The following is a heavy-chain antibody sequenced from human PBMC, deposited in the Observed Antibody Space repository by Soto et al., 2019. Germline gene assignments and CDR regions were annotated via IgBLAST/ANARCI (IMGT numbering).Heavy chain of an antibody. CDR2: ISYDGSNK. J-gene: IGHJ5*02. CDR1: GFTFSSYA. CDR3: ASAIWADP. V-gene: IGHV3-30-3*01. Sequence: QVQLVESGGGVVQPGRSLRLSCAASGFTFSSYAMHWVRQAPGKGLEWVAVISYDGSNKYYADSVKGRFTISRDNSKNTLYLQMNSLRAEDTAVXXCASAIWADPWGQGTLVTVSS. D-gene: IGHD3-9*01.